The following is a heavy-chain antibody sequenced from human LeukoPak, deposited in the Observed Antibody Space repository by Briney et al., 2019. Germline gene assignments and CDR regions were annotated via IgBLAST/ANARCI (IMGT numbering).Heavy chain of an antibody. CDR2: IYSGGNT. V-gene: IGHV3-53*01. CDR1: GFTVSINY. J-gene: IGHJ3*02. CDR3: ARVRLDRSERNLHAFEN. Sequence: PGGPLRLSCAASGFTVSINYMSWVRQAPGKGLEWGLVIYSGGNTYYADSVKGRFTISRDNSKNTVYLQMNSLRAEDTAVYFCARVRLDRSERNLHAFENWGQGTMVTVSS. D-gene: IGHD1-14*01.